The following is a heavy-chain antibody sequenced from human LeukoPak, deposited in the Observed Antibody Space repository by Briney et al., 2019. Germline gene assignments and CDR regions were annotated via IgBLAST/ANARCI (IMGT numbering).Heavy chain of an antibody. CDR2: IYYSGST. V-gene: IGHV4-59*01. CDR3: ARYSSGWRSFDI. CDR1: GVSISSYY. J-gene: IGHJ3*02. D-gene: IGHD6-19*01. Sequence: PSETLSLTCTVSGVSISSYYWSWIRQPPGKGLEWIGYIYYSGSTNYNPSLKSRVTISVDTSKNQFSLNLSSVTAADTAVYYCARYSSGWRSFDIWGQGTMVTVSS.